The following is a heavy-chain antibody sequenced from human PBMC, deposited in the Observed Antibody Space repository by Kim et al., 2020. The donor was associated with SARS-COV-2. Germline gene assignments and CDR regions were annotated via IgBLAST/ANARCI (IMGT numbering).Heavy chain of an antibody. CDR2: ISAYNGNT. D-gene: IGHD6-13*01. CDR1: GYTFTSYG. V-gene: IGHV1-18*01. CDR3: ARIAAAEDYYYGMDV. J-gene: IGHJ6*02. Sequence: ASVKVSCKASGYTFTSYGISWVRQAPGQGLEWMGWISAYNGNTNYAQKLQGRVTMTTDTSTSTAYMELRSLRSDDTAVYYCARIAAAEDYYYGMDVWGQGTTVTVSS.